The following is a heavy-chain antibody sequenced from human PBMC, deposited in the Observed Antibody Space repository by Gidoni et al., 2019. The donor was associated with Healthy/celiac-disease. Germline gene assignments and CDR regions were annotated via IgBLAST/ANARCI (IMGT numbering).Heavy chain of an antibody. J-gene: IGHJ4*02. Sequence: EVQLVESGGSLVQPGRSLRLSCAASGFTFDDYGMHWVRQAPGKGLEWVSGISWNSASIGYADSVRGRFTISRDNARNYVYLQMNSLRDEDTASYYCAKVGPGSYYYDSTAVSFFFDYWGQGTLVTVSS. V-gene: IGHV3-9*01. CDR1: GFTFDDYG. CDR2: ISWNSASI. CDR3: AKVGPGSYYYDSTAVSFFFDY. D-gene: IGHD3-22*01.